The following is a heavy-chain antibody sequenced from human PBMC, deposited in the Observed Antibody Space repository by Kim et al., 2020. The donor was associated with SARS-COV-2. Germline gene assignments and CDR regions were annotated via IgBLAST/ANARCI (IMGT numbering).Heavy chain of an antibody. D-gene: IGHD3-16*01. J-gene: IGHJ4*02. CDR2: VNSDGSST. CDR1: RFTFSSYW. Sequence: GGSLRLSCVASRFTFSSYWMHWVRQAPGKGLVWVSRVNSDGSSTRYADSVKGRFTISRDNARNTLYLQMNSLRAEDTAVYYCASLSTGYVWDKFDYWGQGALGSVSS. CDR3: ASLSTGYVWDKFDY. V-gene: IGHV3-74*01.